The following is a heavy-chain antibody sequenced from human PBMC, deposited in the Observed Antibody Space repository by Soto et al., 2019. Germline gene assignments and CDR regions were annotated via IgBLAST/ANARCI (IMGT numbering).Heavy chain of an antibody. V-gene: IGHV3-64D*06. D-gene: IGHD6-13*01. J-gene: IGHJ5*02. CDR2: ISSNGGST. CDR1: GFTFSSYA. Sequence: LRLSCSASGFTFSSYAMHWVRQAPGKGLEYVSAISSNGGSTYYADSVKGRFTISRDNSKNTLYLQMSGLRAEDTAVYYCVCRGSSSSLRRYSSSWYWFDPWGQGTLVTVSS. CDR3: VCRGSSSSLRRYSSSWYWFDP.